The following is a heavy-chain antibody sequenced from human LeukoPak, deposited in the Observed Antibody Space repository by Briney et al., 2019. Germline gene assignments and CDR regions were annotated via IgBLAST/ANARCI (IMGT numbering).Heavy chain of an antibody. J-gene: IGHJ4*02. V-gene: IGHV1-2*06. CDR1: GYTFTGYY. D-gene: IGHD6-19*01. Sequence: GASVKVSCKASGYTFTGYYMHWVRQAPGQGLEWMGRIKPNSGGTNYAQKFQGRVTMTRDTSISTAYMELSRLRSDDTAVYYCAREKGKYSSGWYLYYWGQGTLVTVSS. CDR3: AREKGKYSSGWYLYY. CDR2: IKPNSGGT.